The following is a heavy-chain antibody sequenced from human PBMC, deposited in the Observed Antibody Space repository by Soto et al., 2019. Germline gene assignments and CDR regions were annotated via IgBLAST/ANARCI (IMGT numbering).Heavy chain of an antibody. CDR1: GFTFSSYA. V-gene: IGHV3-30-3*01. CDR2: ISYDGSNK. D-gene: IGHD5-18*01. CDR3: ARDHGYSYAVRYYFDY. Sequence: GGSLRLSCAASGFTFSSYAMHWVRQAPGKGLEWVAVISYDGSNKYYADSVKGRFTISRDNSKNTLYLQMNSLRAEDTAVYYCARDHGYSYAVRYYFDYWGQGTLVTVSS. J-gene: IGHJ4*02.